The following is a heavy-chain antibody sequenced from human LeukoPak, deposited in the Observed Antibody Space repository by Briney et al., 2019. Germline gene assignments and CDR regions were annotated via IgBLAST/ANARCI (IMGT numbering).Heavy chain of an antibody. J-gene: IGHJ4*02. CDR3: EKRGDKLDLI. V-gene: IGHV3-23*01. CDR2: ISGSGGST. Sequence: PGGSLRLSCAAPGFTFSSSAMSWGRQAPGKGLEWVAAISGSGGSTYYADSVKGRFTISRDNYENTVYLQMNSLRAEDTAVYYCEKRGDKLDLIWGQGTLVTVSS. CDR1: GFTFSSSA. D-gene: IGHD2-21*02.